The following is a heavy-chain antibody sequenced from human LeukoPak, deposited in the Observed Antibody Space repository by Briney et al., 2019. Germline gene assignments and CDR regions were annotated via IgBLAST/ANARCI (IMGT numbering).Heavy chain of an antibody. CDR2: IYHSGST. CDR3: ARRYYDFWSGYYVDY. J-gene: IGHJ4*02. D-gene: IGHD3-3*01. Sequence: SETLSLTCAVSSYSISSGYYWGWIRQPPGKGLEWIGSIYHSGSTYYNPSLKSRVTISVDTSKNRFSLKLSSVTAADTAVYYCARRYYDFWSGYYVDYWGQGTLVTVSS. CDR1: SYSISSGYY. V-gene: IGHV4-38-2*01.